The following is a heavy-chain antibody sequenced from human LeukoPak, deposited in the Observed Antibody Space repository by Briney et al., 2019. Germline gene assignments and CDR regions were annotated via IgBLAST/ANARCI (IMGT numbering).Heavy chain of an antibody. V-gene: IGHV1-18*01. Sequence: ASVKVSCKASGYTFTSYGISWVRQAPGQGLEWMGWISAYNGNTNYAQKLQGRVTMTADTSTSTAYMELRSLRSDDTAVYYCARESSSGWFPLNWFDPWGQGTLVTVSS. CDR2: ISAYNGNT. J-gene: IGHJ5*02. D-gene: IGHD6-19*01. CDR1: GYTFTSYG. CDR3: ARESSSGWFPLNWFDP.